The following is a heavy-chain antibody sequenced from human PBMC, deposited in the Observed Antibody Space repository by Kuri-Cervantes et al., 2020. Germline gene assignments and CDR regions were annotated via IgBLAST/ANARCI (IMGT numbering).Heavy chain of an antibody. D-gene: IGHD1-7*01. CDR3: ARHQTGTAFDY. CDR2: INHRGST. V-gene: IGHV4-39*01. J-gene: IGHJ4*02. CDR1: GGSISSGDYY. Sequence: SETLSLTCTVSGGSISSGDYYWSWIRQPPGKGLEWIGEINHRGSTTYNPSLKSRVTISVDTSKNQFSLKLSSVTAADTAVYYCARHQTGTAFDYWGQGTLVTVSS.